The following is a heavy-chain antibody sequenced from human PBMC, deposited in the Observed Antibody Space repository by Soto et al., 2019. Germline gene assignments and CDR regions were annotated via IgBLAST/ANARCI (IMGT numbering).Heavy chain of an antibody. CDR2: INPSGGST. Sequence: ASVKVSCKASGYTLIMYYIHWMRQAPGQGLEWMGLINPSGGSTTYAQKFQGRVTMTRDTSTSTVYMVLSSLKSEDTAVYYCARSPYSSGYYYAIDYWGQGTQVTVSS. V-gene: IGHV1-46*01. CDR1: GYTLIMYY. D-gene: IGHD3-22*01. CDR3: ARSPYSSGYYYAIDY. J-gene: IGHJ4*02.